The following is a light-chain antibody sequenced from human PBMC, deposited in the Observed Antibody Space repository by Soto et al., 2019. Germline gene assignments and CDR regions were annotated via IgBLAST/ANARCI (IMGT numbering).Light chain of an antibody. V-gene: IGLV1-51*01. Sequence: QSVLTQPPSVSAAPGQKVTISCSGSSSNIANNYVCWYQQLSGTAPKLLIYDNDKRPSGIPDRFSGSKSGTSATLGITGLQTGDEADYYCGTWDSSLSAVVFGGGTKVTVL. CDR1: SSNIANNY. CDR2: DND. CDR3: GTWDSSLSAVV. J-gene: IGLJ2*01.